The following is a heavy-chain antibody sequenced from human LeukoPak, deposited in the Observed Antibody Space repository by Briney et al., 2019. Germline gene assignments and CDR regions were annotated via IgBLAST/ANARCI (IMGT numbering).Heavy chain of an antibody. V-gene: IGHV3-23*01. CDR2: ISGSGGTT. D-gene: IGHD1-14*01. Sequence: PGGSLRLSCAASGFNFGNNDMNWVRQAPGKGLEWVSVISGSGGTTYYADSVKGRFTISRDSSKNTLYLQMNSLRAEDTAVYYCAKVSGGGLYYDGMDVWGQGTTVTVSS. CDR1: GFNFGNND. CDR3: AKVSGGGLYYDGMDV. J-gene: IGHJ6*02.